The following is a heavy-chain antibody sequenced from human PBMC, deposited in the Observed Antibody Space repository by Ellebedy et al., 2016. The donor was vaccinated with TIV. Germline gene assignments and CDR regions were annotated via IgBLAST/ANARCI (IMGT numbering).Heavy chain of an antibody. V-gene: IGHV4-34*01. D-gene: IGHD3-22*01. CDR2: INHSGST. J-gene: IGHJ5*01. CDR1: GGSFSGHN. Sequence: SETLSLXXAVYGGSFSGHNWSWIRQPPGKRLEWIGEINHSGSTNYKPSLKSRVTISVDTSKNQFSLKLKSVTAADTAAYYCARGRQSSDTSAYYLDSWGRGTLVIVSS. CDR3: ARGRQSSDTSAYYLDS.